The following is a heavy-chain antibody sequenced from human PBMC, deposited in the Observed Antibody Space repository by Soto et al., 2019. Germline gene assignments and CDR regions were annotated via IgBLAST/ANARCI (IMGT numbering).Heavy chain of an antibody. V-gene: IGHV1-69*02. J-gene: IGHJ4*02. Sequence: SVKVSCKASGGTISSYTISWVRQAPGQGLEWMGRIIPILGIANYAQKFQGRVTITADKSTSTAYMELSSLRSEDTAVYYCATSASSSWYYFDYWGQGTLVTVSS. CDR1: GGTISSYT. D-gene: IGHD6-13*01. CDR2: IIPILGIA. CDR3: ATSASSSWYYFDY.